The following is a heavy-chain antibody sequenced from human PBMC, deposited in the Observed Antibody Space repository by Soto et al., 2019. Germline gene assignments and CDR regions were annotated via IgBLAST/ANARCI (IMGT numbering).Heavy chain of an antibody. Sequence: EVQLVESGGGLVQPGGSLRLSCEASGFTFSTFWMSWVRQASGKGLEWMAHIEQDGSDKLYADSVKGRFTTSRDNAKNSLYLHMNSLRAEDTAVYYCERVGGAWYFDLWGRGTLVTVSS. CDR3: ERVGGAWYFDL. V-gene: IGHV3-7*01. D-gene: IGHD3-10*01. CDR1: GFTFSTFW. CDR2: IEQDGSDK. J-gene: IGHJ2*01.